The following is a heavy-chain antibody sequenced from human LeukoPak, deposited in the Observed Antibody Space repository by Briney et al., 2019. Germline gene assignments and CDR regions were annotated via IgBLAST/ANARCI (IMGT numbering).Heavy chain of an antibody. D-gene: IGHD1-26*01. Sequence: AVKVSCKASGFTFTSSAMQWVRQARGQRLEWIGWIVVGSGNTNYAQKFQERVTITRDMHTSTAYMKLSSLRSKDTAVYSCAARPLVGASDYFDYWGQGTLVTVSS. J-gene: IGHJ4*02. CDR2: IVVGSGNT. CDR3: AARPLVGASDYFDY. V-gene: IGHV1-58*02. CDR1: GFTFTSSA.